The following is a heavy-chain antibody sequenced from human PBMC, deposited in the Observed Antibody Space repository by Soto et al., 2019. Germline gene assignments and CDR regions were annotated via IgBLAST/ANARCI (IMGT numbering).Heavy chain of an antibody. V-gene: IGHV4-31*03. D-gene: IGHD6-13*01. CDR2: INYRGTT. Sequence: QVQLQESGPGLVKPSETLSLVCTVSGDSIINGDSYLNWIRQHPEKGLEWMGYINYRGTTNYNPALKSRILISIDTSKNQFSLRLTSVTAADTAVYYCARDAPGAAPYWGQGTLVTVSS. CDR1: GDSIINGDSY. J-gene: IGHJ4*02. CDR3: ARDAPGAAPY.